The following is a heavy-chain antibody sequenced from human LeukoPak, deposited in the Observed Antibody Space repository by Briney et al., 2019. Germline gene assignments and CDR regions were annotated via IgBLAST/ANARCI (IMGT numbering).Heavy chain of an antibody. CDR2: IYSGGST. J-gene: IGHJ3*02. CDR3: AREISRTGAFDI. CDR1: GFTFSSYW. Sequence: PGGSLRLSCAASGFTFSSYWMSWVRQAPGKGLEWVSVIYSGGSTYYADSVKGRFTISRDNSKNTLYLQMNSLRAEDTAVYYCAREISRTGAFDIWGQGTMVTVSS. D-gene: IGHD3-3*02. V-gene: IGHV3-66*02.